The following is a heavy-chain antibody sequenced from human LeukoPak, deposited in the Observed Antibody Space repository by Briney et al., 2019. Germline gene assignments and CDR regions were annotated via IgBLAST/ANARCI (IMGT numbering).Heavy chain of an antibody. D-gene: IGHD3-22*01. CDR3: ASTAIQYYYDSSEYFDY. CDR2: IYYSGST. CDR1: GGSISSYY. J-gene: IGHJ4*02. Sequence: PSETLSPTCTVSGGSISSYYWSWIRQPPGKGLEWIGYIYYSGSTNYNPSLKSRVTISVDTSKNQFSLKLSSVTAADTAVYYCASTAIQYYYDSSEYFDYWGQGTLATVSS. V-gene: IGHV4-59*01.